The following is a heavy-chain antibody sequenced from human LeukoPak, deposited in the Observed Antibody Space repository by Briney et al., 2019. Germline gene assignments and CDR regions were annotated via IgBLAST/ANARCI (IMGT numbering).Heavy chain of an antibody. Sequence: GGSLRLSCAASGFTFDDYAMHWVRQVPGKDLEWVSLISWNGGSPYYADSVKGRFTISRDNSKNSLYLQMNSLRAEDTALYYCAKGGYDPDYFFDYWGQGTLVTVSS. CDR1: GFTFDDYA. V-gene: IGHV3-43D*03. D-gene: IGHD3-16*01. J-gene: IGHJ4*02. CDR2: ISWNGGSP. CDR3: AKGGYDPDYFFDY.